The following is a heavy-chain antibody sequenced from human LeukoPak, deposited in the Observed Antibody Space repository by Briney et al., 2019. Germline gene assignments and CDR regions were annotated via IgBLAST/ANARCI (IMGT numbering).Heavy chain of an antibody. Sequence: SQTLSLTCAISGDSVSSNSATRNWFRQSPSRGLECLGRTYYRSKWYNDYAISVKSRITINPDTSKNQFSLQLNSVTPEDTAMYYCARYVTSGRSFDSWGQGTLVTVSS. CDR2: TYYRSKWYN. D-gene: IGHD2/OR15-2a*01. CDR1: GDSVSSNSAT. J-gene: IGHJ4*02. V-gene: IGHV6-1*01. CDR3: ARYVTSGRSFDS.